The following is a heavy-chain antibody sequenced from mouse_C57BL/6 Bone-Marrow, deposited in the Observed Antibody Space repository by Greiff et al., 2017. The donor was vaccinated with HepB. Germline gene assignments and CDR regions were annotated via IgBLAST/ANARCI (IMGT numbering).Heavy chain of an antibody. Sequence: VQLQQSGPGLVAPSQSLSITCTVSGFSLTSYGVSWVRQPPGKGLEWLGVIWGDGSTNYHSALISRLSISKDNSKSQVFLTLNSLQTDDTATYYCAKKGIYYDYDAFYYYAMDYWGQGTSVTVSS. CDR3: AKKGIYYDYDAFYYYAMDY. J-gene: IGHJ4*01. CDR1: GFSLTSYG. V-gene: IGHV2-3*01. CDR2: IWGDGST. D-gene: IGHD2-4*01.